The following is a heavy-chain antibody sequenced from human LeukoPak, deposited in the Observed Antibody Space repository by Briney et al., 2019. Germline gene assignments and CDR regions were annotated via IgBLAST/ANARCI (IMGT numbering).Heavy chain of an antibody. CDR3: ARGSNYCSSISCHMND. Sequence: GGSLRLSCAASGFTFDDYGMSWVRQAPGKGLEWVSGINWNGGSTGYADSVKGRFTISRDNAKNSLYQQMNSLRAEDTAVYYCARGSNYCSSISCHMNDWGQGTLVTVSS. CDR1: GFTFDDYG. D-gene: IGHD2-2*02. J-gene: IGHJ4*02. CDR2: INWNGGST. V-gene: IGHV3-20*04.